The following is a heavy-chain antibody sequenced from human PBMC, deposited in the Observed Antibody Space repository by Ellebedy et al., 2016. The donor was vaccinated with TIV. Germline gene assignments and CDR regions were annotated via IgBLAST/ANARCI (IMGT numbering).Heavy chain of an antibody. V-gene: IGHV3-7*03. Sequence: GESLKISCAASGFTFSTYWMNWVRQAPGKGLEWVANINQHGTDINYVDSVRGRFSISRDNAKSSLYLQMNSLRAEDTAMYYCARGLFSVPGLDVYWGQGTLVTVSS. J-gene: IGHJ4*02. CDR1: GFTFSTYW. CDR3: ARGLFSVPGLDVY. D-gene: IGHD2-2*01. CDR2: INQHGTDI.